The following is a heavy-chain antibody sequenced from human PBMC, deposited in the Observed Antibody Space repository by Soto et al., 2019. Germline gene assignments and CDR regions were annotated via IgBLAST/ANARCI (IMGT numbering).Heavy chain of an antibody. Sequence: PGGSLRLSCAASGFTFSSYAMHWVRQAPGKGLEYVSAISSNGSSTYYANSVKGRFTISRDNSKNTLYLQMGSLRAEDMAVYYCARDDCSSTSCSSSFDPWGQGTLVTVSS. J-gene: IGHJ5*02. CDR2: ISSNGSST. CDR3: ARDDCSSTSCSSSFDP. D-gene: IGHD2-2*01. V-gene: IGHV3-64*01. CDR1: GFTFSSYA.